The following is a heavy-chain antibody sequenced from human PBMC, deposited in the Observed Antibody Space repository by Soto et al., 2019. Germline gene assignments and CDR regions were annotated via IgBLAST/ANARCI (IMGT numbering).Heavy chain of an antibody. V-gene: IGHV4-59*08. Sequence: SETLSLTCSVSGGSMNGYYWTWIRQAPGQGLEWIGYISYSGTTNYNPSLKSRVTISVDTSKNQFSLKLSSVTAADTAVYYCARRDVDTAMDLVNYYMDVWGKGTTVTVSS. D-gene: IGHD5-18*01. J-gene: IGHJ6*03. CDR1: GGSMNGYY. CDR2: ISYSGTT. CDR3: ARRDVDTAMDLVNYYMDV.